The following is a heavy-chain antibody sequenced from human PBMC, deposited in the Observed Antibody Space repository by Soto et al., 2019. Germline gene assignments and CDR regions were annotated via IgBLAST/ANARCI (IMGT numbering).Heavy chain of an antibody. J-gene: IGHJ4*02. CDR2: IYHRGST. V-gene: IGHV4-4*02. Sequence: QVQLQESGPGLVKPSGTLSLTCAVSGVSISSSNWWSWVRQPPGKGLEWIGEIYHRGSTNYNPSLKRRVTIPVDKSRNQFSLKLSSVTAADTAVYYCARRWGEGRVDYWGQGTLVTVSS. D-gene: IGHD3-10*01. CDR3: ARRWGEGRVDY. CDR1: GVSISSSNW.